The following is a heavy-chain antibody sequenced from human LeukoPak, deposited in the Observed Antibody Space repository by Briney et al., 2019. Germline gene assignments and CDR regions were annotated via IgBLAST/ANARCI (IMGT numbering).Heavy chain of an antibody. J-gene: IGHJ4*02. V-gene: IGHV3-48*02. CDR2: ISSSSSTI. D-gene: IGHD6-19*01. Sequence: GGSLRLSCAASGFTFSSYSRNWVRKAPGKGLEWASYISSSSSTIYYADSVKGRFTVSRDNAKNSLYVQMNSLRDEDTAVYYCARGRGWDFDYWGQGTLVTVSS. CDR3: ARGRGWDFDY. CDR1: GFTFSSYS.